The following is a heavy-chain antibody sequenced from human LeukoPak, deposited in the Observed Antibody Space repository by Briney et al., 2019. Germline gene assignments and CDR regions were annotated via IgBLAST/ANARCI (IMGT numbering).Heavy chain of an antibody. Sequence: ASVKVSCKASGYTLTGYYMHWVRQAPGQGLEWMGWINPNSGGTNYAQKFQGRVTMTRDTSISTAYMELSRLRSDDTAVYYCARTSPRSGYYYADAFDIWGQGTMVTVSS. CDR3: ARTSPRSGYYYADAFDI. CDR1: GYTLTGYY. CDR2: INPNSGGT. J-gene: IGHJ3*02. V-gene: IGHV1-2*02. D-gene: IGHD3-22*01.